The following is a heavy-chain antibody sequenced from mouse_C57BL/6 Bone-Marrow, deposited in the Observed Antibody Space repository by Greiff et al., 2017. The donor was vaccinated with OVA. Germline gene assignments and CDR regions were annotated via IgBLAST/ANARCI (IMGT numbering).Heavy chain of an antibody. CDR2: IWSGGST. CDR3: ARKGGNYLYFDY. V-gene: IGHV2-2*01. J-gene: IGHJ2*01. Sequence: QVQLQQSGPGLVQPSQSLSITCTVSGFSLTSYGVHWVRQSPGKGLEWLGVIWSGGSTDYNAAFISRLSISKDNSKSQVFFKMNSLQADDTAIDYCARKGGNYLYFDYWGQGTTLTVSS. CDR1: GFSLTSYG. D-gene: IGHD2-1*01.